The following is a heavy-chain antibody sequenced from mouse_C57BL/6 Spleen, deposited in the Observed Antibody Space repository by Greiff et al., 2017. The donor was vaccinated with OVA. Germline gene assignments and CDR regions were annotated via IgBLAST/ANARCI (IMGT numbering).Heavy chain of an antibody. CDR2: IRSKSNNYAT. V-gene: IGHV10-1*01. J-gene: IGHJ3*01. Sequence: EVQLVESGGGLVQPKGSLKLSCAASGFSFNTYAMNWVRQAPGKGLEWVARIRSKSNNYATYYADSVKDRFTISRDDSESMLYLQMNNLKTEDTAMYYCVRHEGVYYGYDGGAWFAYWGQGTLVTVSA. CDR1: GFSFNTYA. CDR3: VRHEGVYYGYDGGAWFAY. D-gene: IGHD2-2*01.